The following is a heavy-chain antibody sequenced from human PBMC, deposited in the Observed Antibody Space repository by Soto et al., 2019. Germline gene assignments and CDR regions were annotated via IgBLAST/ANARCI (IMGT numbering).Heavy chain of an antibody. J-gene: IGHJ3*02. CDR1: GFICSSYD. D-gene: IGHD2-8*02. Sequence: PGGSLRLSCAASGFICSSYDMSWVRQAPGKGLEWVSTILVGGSTHHEDSVKGRFIISRDRSKNTLYLQMNSLTAGDTAVYYCAKATATGGGAFDICGQGTMVTVSS. CDR2: ILVGGST. V-gene: IGHV3-23*01. CDR3: AKATATGGGAFDI.